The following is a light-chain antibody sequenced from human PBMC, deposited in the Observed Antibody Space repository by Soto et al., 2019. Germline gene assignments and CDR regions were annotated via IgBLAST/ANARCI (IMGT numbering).Light chain of an antibody. V-gene: IGKV1-5*01. J-gene: IGKJ1*01. CDR2: DAS. Sequence: DIQMTQSPSTLSASVGDRVTITCRASQTISKWLVWYQQKPGKAPKVLIFDASILASGVPSRFSGSGYGTEFTLTISSLQPDDFATYYCQQYNGYSTWTFGQGTQVDIK. CDR1: QTISKW. CDR3: QQYNGYSTWT.